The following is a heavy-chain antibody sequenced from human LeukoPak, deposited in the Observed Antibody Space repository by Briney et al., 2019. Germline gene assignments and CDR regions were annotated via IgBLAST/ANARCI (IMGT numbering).Heavy chain of an antibody. J-gene: IGHJ4*02. D-gene: IGHD3-10*01. CDR2: IYSSGTT. V-gene: IGHV4-4*07. Sequence: SGTLSLPCTVSGGSPTNYYWSWIRQPAGKGLEWIGRIYSSGTTNYNPSLKSRVTISVDKSKSQFSLRLSSVTAADTAVYYCARVIRGSNGDLDYWGQGTLVTVSS. CDR1: GGSPTNYY. CDR3: ARVIRGSNGDLDY.